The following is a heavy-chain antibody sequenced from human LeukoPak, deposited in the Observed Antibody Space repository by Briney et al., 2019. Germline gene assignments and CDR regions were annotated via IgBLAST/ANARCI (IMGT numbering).Heavy chain of an antibody. D-gene: IGHD2-15*01. CDR1: GGSITSYF. CDR3: AQKAPYSPAYSQH. Sequence: PSETLSLTCTVSGGSITSYFWSWIRQPPGKGLEWIGYIYHSGTTNYNPSLKSRVTISADTSKNQFSLKLSSVTAVDTAVYYCAQKAPYSPAYSQHWGQGTLVTVSS. J-gene: IGHJ1*01. CDR2: IYHSGTT. V-gene: IGHV4-59*01.